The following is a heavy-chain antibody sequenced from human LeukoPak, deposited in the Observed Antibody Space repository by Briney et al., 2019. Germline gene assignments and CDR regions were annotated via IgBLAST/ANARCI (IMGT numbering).Heavy chain of an antibody. D-gene: IGHD3-22*01. CDR1: GFTFRTYW. CDR2: ISPDGITT. CDR3: VRDGHYHNSAFDP. V-gene: IGHV3-74*01. J-gene: IGHJ5*02. Sequence: PGGSLRLSCAASGFTFRTYWMHWVRQAPGKGLVWVSRISPDGITTTYADSAKGRFTISRDNAKNTLYLRMNSLRVEDTAVYYCVRDGHYHNSAFDPWGQGTLVTVSS.